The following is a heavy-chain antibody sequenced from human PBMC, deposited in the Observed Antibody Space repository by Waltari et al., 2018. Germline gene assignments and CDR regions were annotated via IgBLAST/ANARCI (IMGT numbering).Heavy chain of an antibody. CDR1: GFTFDDYA. V-gene: IGHV3-9*03. J-gene: IGHJ4*02. CDR2: ISWNSGSI. Sequence: EVQLVESGGGLVQPGRSLRLSCAASGFTFDDYAMHWVRQAPGKGLEWVSGISWNSGSIGYADSVKGRFTISRDNAKNSLYLQMNSLRAEDMALYYCAKDFFPRNPEWLPTFDYWGQGTLVTVSS. CDR3: AKDFFPRNPEWLPTFDY. D-gene: IGHD3-3*01.